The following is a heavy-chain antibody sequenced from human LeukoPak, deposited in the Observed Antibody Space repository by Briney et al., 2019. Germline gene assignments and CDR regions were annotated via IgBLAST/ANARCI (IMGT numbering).Heavy chain of an antibody. D-gene: IGHD2-15*01. CDR2: IYYSGST. V-gene: IGHV4-59*01. CDR3: ARVPPFCRGGSCPLP. CDR1: GGSISSYY. J-gene: IGHJ5*02. Sequence: SETLSLTCTVSGGSISSYYWSWIRQPPGKGLEWLGYIYYSGSTNYNPSLKSRVTISVDTSKNQFSLKLSSVTAADTAVYYCARVPPFCRGGSCPLPWGQGTLVTVSS.